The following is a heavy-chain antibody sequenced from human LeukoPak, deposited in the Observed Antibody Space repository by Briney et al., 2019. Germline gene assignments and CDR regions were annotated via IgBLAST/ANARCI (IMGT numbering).Heavy chain of an antibody. Sequence: RGSLRLSCAASGFTFSSYWMSWVRQAPGKGLEWVANIKEDGSGKYYVDSLKGRFTISRDNAKNSLYLQMNSLRAEDTAVYYCAKRDRYSFDYWGQGTLVTVSS. J-gene: IGHJ4*02. V-gene: IGHV3-7*05. D-gene: IGHD1-1*01. CDR1: GFTFSSYW. CDR2: IKEDGSGK. CDR3: AKRDRYSFDY.